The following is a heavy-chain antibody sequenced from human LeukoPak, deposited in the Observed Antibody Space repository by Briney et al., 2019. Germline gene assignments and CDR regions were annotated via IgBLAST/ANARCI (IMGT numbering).Heavy chain of an antibody. Sequence: GSLRLSCAASGFTFGSYAMSWVRQAPGKGLEWVSTISGSADSTYYADSVKGRFTISRDNSKNTLYLQMNSLRAEDSAIYYCAKDYYCANWGQGTLVTVSS. CDR2: ISGSADST. CDR3: AKDYYCAN. V-gene: IGHV3-23*01. J-gene: IGHJ4*02. CDR1: GFTFGSYA.